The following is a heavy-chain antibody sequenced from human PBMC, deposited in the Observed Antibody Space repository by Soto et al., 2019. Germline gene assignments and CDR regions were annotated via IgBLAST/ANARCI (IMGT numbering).Heavy chain of an antibody. Sequence: QLQLQESGSGLVKPSQTLSLTCAVSGGSISSGGYSWSWIRQPPGKGLEWMGYIYHSGSTYYNPSLKSRVTISVDRSKNQFSLKLSSVTAADTAVYYCASWRGYGAFDIWGQGTMVTVSS. CDR3: ASWRGYGAFDI. V-gene: IGHV4-30-2*01. CDR1: GGSISSGGYS. J-gene: IGHJ3*02. D-gene: IGHD3-3*01. CDR2: IYHSGST.